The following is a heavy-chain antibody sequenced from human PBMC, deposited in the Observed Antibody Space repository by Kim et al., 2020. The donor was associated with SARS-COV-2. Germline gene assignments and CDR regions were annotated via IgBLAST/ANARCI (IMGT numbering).Heavy chain of an antibody. CDR2: IKQDGSEK. J-gene: IGHJ2*01. CDR1: GFTFSSYW. Sequence: GGSLRLSCAASGFTFSSYWMSWVRQAPGKGLEWVANIKQDGSEKHYVDSVKGRFTISRDNSKNSLYLQMNSLRAEDTAVYYCARGTMIVDWYFDLWGRGTPGTVSS. D-gene: IGHD3-22*01. V-gene: IGHV3-7*01. CDR3: ARGTMIVDWYFDL.